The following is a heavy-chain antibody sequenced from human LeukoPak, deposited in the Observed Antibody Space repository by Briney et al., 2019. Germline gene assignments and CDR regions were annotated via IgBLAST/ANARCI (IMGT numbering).Heavy chain of an antibody. Sequence: SEILSLTCAVYGGSFSGYYWSWIRQPPGKGLEWIGEINHSRSTNYNPSLKSRVTISVDTSKNQFSLKLSSVTAADTAVYYCARLIAAAADYWGQGTLVTVSS. CDR2: INHSRST. CDR1: GGSFSGYY. CDR3: ARLIAAAADY. J-gene: IGHJ4*02. V-gene: IGHV4-34*01. D-gene: IGHD6-13*01.